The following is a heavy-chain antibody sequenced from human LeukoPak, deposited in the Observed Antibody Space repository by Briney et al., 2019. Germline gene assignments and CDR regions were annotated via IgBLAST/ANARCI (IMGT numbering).Heavy chain of an antibody. J-gene: IGHJ3*02. V-gene: IGHV3-23*01. CDR1: GFTFSTYA. CDR2: ITGGGGTT. D-gene: IGHD2/OR15-2a*01. CDR3: AKETEVLRSAFDI. Sequence: GGSLRLSCAAAGFTFSTYAMSSVRRTPGKGLEWLSAITGGGGTTYYADSVKGRFTIYRDNSKNTLYLQMNSLRAEDTAVYYCAKETEVLRSAFDIWGQGTMVTVSS.